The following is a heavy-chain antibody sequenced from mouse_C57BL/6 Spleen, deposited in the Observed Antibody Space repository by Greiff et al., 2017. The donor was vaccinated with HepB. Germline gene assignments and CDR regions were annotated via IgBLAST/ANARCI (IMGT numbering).Heavy chain of an antibody. CDR2: INPNNGGT. CDR1: GYTFTDYY. Sequence: VQLQQSGPELVKPGASVKISCKASGYTFTDYYMNWVKQSHGKSLEWIGDINPNNGGTSYNQKFKGKATLTVDKSSSTAYMELRSLTSEDSAVYYCARGGYYGSFYYWGQGTTLTVSS. CDR3: ARGGYYGSFYY. V-gene: IGHV1-26*01. J-gene: IGHJ2*01. D-gene: IGHD1-1*01.